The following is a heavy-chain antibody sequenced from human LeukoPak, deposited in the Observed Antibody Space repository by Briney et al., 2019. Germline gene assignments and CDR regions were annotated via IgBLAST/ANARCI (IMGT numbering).Heavy chain of an antibody. Sequence: SVKVSCKASGGTFSSYAISWVRQAPGQGLEWMGRIIPILGIANYAQKFQGRVTITADKSTSTAYMELSSLRSEDTAVYYCAREAPGGVYYYYYGMDVWGQGATVTVSS. V-gene: IGHV1-69*04. D-gene: IGHD3-16*01. CDR2: IIPILGIA. CDR3: AREAPGGVYYYYYGMDV. J-gene: IGHJ6*02. CDR1: GGTFSSYA.